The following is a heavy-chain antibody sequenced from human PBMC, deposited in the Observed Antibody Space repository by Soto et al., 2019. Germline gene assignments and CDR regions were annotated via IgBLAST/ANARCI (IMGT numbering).Heavy chain of an antibody. CDR3: ARSRGISWYNWFDP. CDR2: IVPLFGTT. CDR1: GGNFSSYA. D-gene: IGHD6-13*01. Sequence: QAQLVQSGAELKKPGSSVKVSCKASGGNFSSYAISWLRQAPGQGLEWMGGIVPLFGTTNYAQKFKGRLMITADESTTTAYMDLSSLRFEDTAVYDCARSRGISWYNWFDPWGQGRPVTVSS. J-gene: IGHJ5*02. V-gene: IGHV1-69*01.